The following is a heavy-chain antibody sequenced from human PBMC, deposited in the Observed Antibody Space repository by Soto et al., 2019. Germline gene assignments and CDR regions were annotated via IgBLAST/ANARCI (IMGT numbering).Heavy chain of an antibody. V-gene: IGHV3-30*18. CDR1: GFTFSSYG. CDR3: AKPYYSYYYYMDV. J-gene: IGHJ6*03. CDR2: ISYDGSNK. Sequence: PGGSLRLSCAASGFTFSSYGMHWVRQAPGKGLEWVAVISYDGSNKYYADSVKGRFTISRDNSKNTLYLQMNSLRAEDTAVYYCAKPYYSYYYYMDVWGKGTTVTVSS.